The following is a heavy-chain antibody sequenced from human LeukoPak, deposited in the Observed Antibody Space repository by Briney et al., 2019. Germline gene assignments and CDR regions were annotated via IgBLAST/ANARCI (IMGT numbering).Heavy chain of an antibody. J-gene: IGHJ4*02. Sequence: SETLSLTCAVSGGSISSSNWWSWVRQPPGKGLEWSGGSYHSGSTNYNPSLKSRVTISVDKSKNQFSLKLSSVPAADTAVYYCARVSWYGSGSYYREAIDYWGQGTLVTVSS. CDR3: ARVSWYGSGSYYREAIDY. V-gene: IGHV4-4*02. CDR1: GGSISSSNW. D-gene: IGHD3-10*01. CDR2: SYHSGST.